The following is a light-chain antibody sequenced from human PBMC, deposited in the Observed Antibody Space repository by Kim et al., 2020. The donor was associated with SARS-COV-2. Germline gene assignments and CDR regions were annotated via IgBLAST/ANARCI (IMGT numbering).Light chain of an antibody. J-gene: IGLJ3*02. V-gene: IGLV3-21*04. Sequence: APGKTANITCGGDNLKEKSVPCYQQRPGQAPLLVMYYDRDRPSGIPERFSGSNAGDTATLTITRVEAGDEADYYCQVWDFSGDHRVFGGGTKLTVL. CDR2: YDR. CDR1: NLKEKS. CDR3: QVWDFSGDHRV.